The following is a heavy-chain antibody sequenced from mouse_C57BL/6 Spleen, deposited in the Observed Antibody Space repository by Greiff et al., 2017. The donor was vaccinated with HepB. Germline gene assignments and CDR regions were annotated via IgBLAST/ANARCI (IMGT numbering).Heavy chain of an antibody. V-gene: IGHV1-52*01. CDR2: IDPSDSET. Sequence: QVQLQQPGAELVRPGSSVKLSCKASGYTFTSYWMHWVKQRPIQGLEWIGNIDPSDSETHYNQKFKDKATLTVDKSSSTAYMQLSSLTYEDSAVYYCARDYGSPYYFDYWGQGTTLTVSS. D-gene: IGHD1-1*01. CDR3: ARDYGSPYYFDY. CDR1: GYTFTSYW. J-gene: IGHJ2*01.